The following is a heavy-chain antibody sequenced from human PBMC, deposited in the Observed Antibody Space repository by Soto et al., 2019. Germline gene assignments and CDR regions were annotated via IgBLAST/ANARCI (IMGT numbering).Heavy chain of an antibody. CDR2: INHSGRT. CDR1: GGSFSVYC. V-gene: IGHV4-34*01. D-gene: IGHD3-3*01. CDR3: ARGRKYYDFWSGYSHPRYYFNY. Sequence: PSETLSLTCAVYGGSFSVYCWRWIRDPPGKGLEWIGEINHSGRTNYNPSLKSRVTISVDTSKSQFSLKLSSVTAADTAVYYCARGRKYYDFWSGYSHPRYYFNYWGQGTLVTVSS. J-gene: IGHJ4*02.